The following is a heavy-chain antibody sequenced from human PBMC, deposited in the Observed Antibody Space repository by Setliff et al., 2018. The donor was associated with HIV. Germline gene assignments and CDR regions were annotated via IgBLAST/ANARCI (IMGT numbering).Heavy chain of an antibody. V-gene: IGHV1-18*01. D-gene: IGHD4-17*01. CDR2: ISTYNGNA. J-gene: IGHJ4*02. Sequence: ASVKVSCKASGYTFTNYDINWVRQAPGQGLEWMGWISTYNGNANYAQKFQGRVTMTTHTSTTTAHMELRSLRSDDTAVYYCARDQGTTVVTPVDYWGQGTLVT. CDR1: GYTFTNYD. CDR3: ARDQGTTVVTPVDY.